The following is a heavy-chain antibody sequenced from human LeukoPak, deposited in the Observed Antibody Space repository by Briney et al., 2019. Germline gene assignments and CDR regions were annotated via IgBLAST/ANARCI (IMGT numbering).Heavy chain of an antibody. J-gene: IGHJ3*02. CDR2: ISSSSSYI. Sequence: GGSLRLSCAASGFTFSSYSMKWVRQAPGKGLEWVSSISSSSSYIYYADSVKGRFTISRDNAKNSLYLQMNSLRAEDTAVYYCARDSRTGADAFDIWGQGTMVTVSS. V-gene: IGHV3-21*01. CDR1: GFTFSSYS. CDR3: ARDSRTGADAFDI. D-gene: IGHD1-1*01.